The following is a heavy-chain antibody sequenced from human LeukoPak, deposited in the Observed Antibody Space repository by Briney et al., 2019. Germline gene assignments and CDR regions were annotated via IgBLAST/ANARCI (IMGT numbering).Heavy chain of an antibody. CDR2: IYYSGST. CDR1: GGSISSYY. Sequence: SETLSLTCTVSGGSISSYYWSWIRQPPGKGLEWIGYIYYSGSTNYNPSLKSRVTISVDTSKNQFSLKLSSVTAADTAVYYCARGPMGSGYWGQGTLVTVSS. CDR3: ARGPMGSGY. D-gene: IGHD3-10*01. J-gene: IGHJ4*02. V-gene: IGHV4-59*01.